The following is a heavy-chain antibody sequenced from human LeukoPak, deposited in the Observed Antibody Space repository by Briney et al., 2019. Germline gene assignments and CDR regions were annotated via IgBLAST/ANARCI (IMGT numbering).Heavy chain of an antibody. CDR1: GFSFSGHW. J-gene: IGHJ4*02. Sequence: GGSLRLSCTASGFSFSGHWMHWARQLPGKGLVWVSRISPTGSTTSYADCVKGRFTVSRDNAKNTLYLQVNNLRAEDTAVYYRARGPNSNWSGLDFWGQGTLLTVSS. CDR2: ISPTGSTT. V-gene: IGHV3-74*01. CDR3: ARGPNSNWSGLDF. D-gene: IGHD6-6*01.